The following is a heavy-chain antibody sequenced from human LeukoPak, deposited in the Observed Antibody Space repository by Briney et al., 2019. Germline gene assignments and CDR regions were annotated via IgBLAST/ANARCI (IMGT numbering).Heavy chain of an antibody. CDR3: ARRYCTGGNCYFLGPIFR. V-gene: IGHV4-39*01. CDR2: IYYSGST. D-gene: IGHD2-15*01. J-gene: IGHJ4*02. Sequence: SETLSLTCTVSGGSISSSSYHWGWIRQPPGKGLEWIGSIYYSGSTYYNPSLKSRVTISVDTSKNQFSLKLSSVTAAATAVYYCARRYCTGGNCYFLGPIFRWGQGTLVTVSS. CDR1: GGSISSSSYH.